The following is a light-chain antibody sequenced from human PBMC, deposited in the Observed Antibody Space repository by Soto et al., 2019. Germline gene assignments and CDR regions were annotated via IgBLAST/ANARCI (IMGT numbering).Light chain of an antibody. CDR3: AAWDDSLPSWV. V-gene: IGLV1-44*01. J-gene: IGLJ3*02. CDR1: SSNIGSNT. Sequence: QSVLTQPPSASGTPGQRVTISCSGSSSNIGSNTVNWYQQLPGTAPKLLIYSNNQRPSGVPDRFSGSKSGTSASLAISGLQFEDDADYYCAAWDDSLPSWVFGGGTKLTVL. CDR2: SNN.